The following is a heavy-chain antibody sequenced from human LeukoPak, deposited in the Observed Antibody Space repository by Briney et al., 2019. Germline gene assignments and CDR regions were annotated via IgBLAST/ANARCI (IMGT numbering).Heavy chain of an antibody. V-gene: IGHV1-46*01. J-gene: IGHJ4*02. Sequence: ASVKVSCKASGYTFTSYYMHWVRQAPGQGLEWMGIINPSGGSTSYAQKFQGRVTMTRDTSTSTVYMELSSLRSEDTAVYYCAREAIPRYSSGWAEGYYFDYWGQGTLVTVSS. D-gene: IGHD6-19*01. CDR3: AREAIPRYSSGWAEGYYFDY. CDR1: GYTFTSYY. CDR2: INPSGGST.